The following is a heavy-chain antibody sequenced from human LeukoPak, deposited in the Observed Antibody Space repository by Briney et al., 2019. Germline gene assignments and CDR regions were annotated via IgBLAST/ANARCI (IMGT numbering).Heavy chain of an antibody. CDR2: IIPILGTA. CDR1: GGTFSNYA. CDR3: ARSPPVNGYYFDY. V-gene: IGHV1-69*01. Sequence: SVKVSCKASGGTFSNYAISWVRQAPGQGLEWMGGIIPILGTANYAQKFQGRVTITADESTSTAYMELSSLRYEDTAVYYCARSPPVNGYYFDYWGQGTLVTVSS. D-gene: IGHD3-22*01. J-gene: IGHJ4*02.